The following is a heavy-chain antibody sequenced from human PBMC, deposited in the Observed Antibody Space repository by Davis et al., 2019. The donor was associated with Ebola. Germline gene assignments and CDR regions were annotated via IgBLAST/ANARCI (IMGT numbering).Heavy chain of an antibody. Sequence: PSETLSLTCTVSGGSISSYYWNWIRQPAGKGLEWIGYISYSGSTNYSPSLKSRVTISVDTSKNQFSLKLSSVTAADTAVYYCARGPWGTGFDAFDIWGQGTMVTVSS. D-gene: IGHD1-1*01. CDR1: GGSISSYY. CDR3: ARGPWGTGFDAFDI. CDR2: ISYSGST. J-gene: IGHJ3*02. V-gene: IGHV4-59*01.